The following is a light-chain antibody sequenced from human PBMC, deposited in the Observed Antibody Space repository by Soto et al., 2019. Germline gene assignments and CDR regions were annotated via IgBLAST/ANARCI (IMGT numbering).Light chain of an antibody. CDR2: GAS. CDR3: QQYNNWPPDRT. J-gene: IGKJ1*01. CDR1: QSVGSN. Sequence: EIVMTQSPATLSVSPGETATLSCRASQSVGSNLAWYQQNPGQAPRLLIYGASTRATGTPARFSGSGSGTEFTLTISSLQSEDFAIYFCQQYNNWPPDRTFGQGTKVEIK. V-gene: IGKV3-15*01.